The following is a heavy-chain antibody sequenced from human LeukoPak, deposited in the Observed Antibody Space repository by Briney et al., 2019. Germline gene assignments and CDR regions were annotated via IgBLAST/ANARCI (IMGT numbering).Heavy chain of an antibody. CDR2: ISAYNGNT. J-gene: IGHJ4*02. D-gene: IGHD3-10*01. CDR3: ARDKVRGIPTKFDY. Sequence: ASVKVSCKASGYIFTNYYMHWVRQAPGQGLEWMGWISAYNGNTNYAQNLQGRVTMTTDTSTSTAYMELRSLRSDDTAVYYCARDKVRGIPTKFDYWGQGTLVTVSS. V-gene: IGHV1-18*01. CDR1: GYIFTNYY.